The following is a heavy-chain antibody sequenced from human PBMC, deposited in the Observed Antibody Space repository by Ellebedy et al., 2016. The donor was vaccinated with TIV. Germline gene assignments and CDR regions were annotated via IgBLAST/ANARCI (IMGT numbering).Heavy chain of an antibody. J-gene: IGHJ4*02. V-gene: IGHV3-23*01. D-gene: IGHD6-13*01. Sequence: PGGSLRLSCAASGFTFSSNAMSWVRQAPGKGLEWVSAISARGGSTYYADSVKGRFTISRDNFGGTLYLQMNSLRADDTAVYYCAKDLGYSTSWYSPFDYWGQGTLVTVSS. CDR3: AKDLGYSTSWYSPFDY. CDR1: GFTFSSNA. CDR2: ISARGGST.